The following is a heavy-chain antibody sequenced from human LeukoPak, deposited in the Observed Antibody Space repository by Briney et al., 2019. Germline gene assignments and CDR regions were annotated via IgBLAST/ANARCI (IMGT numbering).Heavy chain of an antibody. CDR1: GFTFRNFG. CDR3: AKDLGSSGPFDY. Sequence: GGSLRLSCAASGFTFRNFGIHWVRQAPGKGLEWVAVISSTGSNQYYADSVKGRFTISRDNSKNTLFLQMNSLRAEDTAVYYCAKDLGSSGPFDYWGQGTLVTVSS. J-gene: IGHJ4*02. D-gene: IGHD6-19*01. V-gene: IGHV3-30*18. CDR2: ISSTGSNQ.